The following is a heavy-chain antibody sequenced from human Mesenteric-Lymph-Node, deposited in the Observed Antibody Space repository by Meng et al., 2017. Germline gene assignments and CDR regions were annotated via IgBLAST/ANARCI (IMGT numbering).Heavy chain of an antibody. CDR2: ISGSGGST. CDR3: ARDNGLLAWYNFDY. Sequence: GESLKISCAASGFTFSSYAMSWVRQAPGKGLEWVSAISGSGGSTYYADSVKGRFTISRDNSKSTLYLQMNSLRAEDTAVHYCARDNGLLAWYNFDYWGQGTLVTVSS. D-gene: IGHD1-1*01. CDR1: GFTFSSYA. V-gene: IGHV3-23*01. J-gene: IGHJ4*02.